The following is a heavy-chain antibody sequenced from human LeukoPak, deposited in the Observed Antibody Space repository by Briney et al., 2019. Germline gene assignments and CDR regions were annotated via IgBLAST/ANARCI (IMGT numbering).Heavy chain of an antibody. D-gene: IGHD2-15*01. CDR3: ARHCSGGSCYLEPSDY. V-gene: IGHV4-34*01. CDR2: INHSGST. J-gene: IGHJ4*02. CDR1: GVSFSGYY. Sequence: SETLSLTCAVYGVSFSGYYWGWIRQPPGKGLEWIGEINHSGSTNYNPSLKSRVTISVDTSKNQFSLKLSSVTAADTAVYYCARHCSGGSCYLEPSDYWGQGTLVTVSS.